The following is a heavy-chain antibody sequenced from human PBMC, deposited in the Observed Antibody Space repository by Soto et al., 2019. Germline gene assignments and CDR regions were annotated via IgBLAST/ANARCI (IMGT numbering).Heavy chain of an antibody. V-gene: IGHV3-23*01. CDR2: SSAGSGNT. CDR1: GFSVSTHA. J-gene: IGHJ4*02. Sequence: GGSLRLSCVASGFSVSTHAMTWVRQAPGKGLEWESGSSAGSGNTYHAESVKGRFTVSRDTSKNTLWLQMDSLRVEDTGFYYCARQKLKSSTWYGSLDSWGQGTLVTVSS. D-gene: IGHD6-13*01. CDR3: ARQKLKSSTWYGSLDS.